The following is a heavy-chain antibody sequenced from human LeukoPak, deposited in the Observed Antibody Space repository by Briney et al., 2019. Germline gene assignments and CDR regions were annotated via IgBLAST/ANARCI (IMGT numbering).Heavy chain of an antibody. Sequence: GGSLRLSCAASGFTFSSYSMNWVRQAPGKGLEWVSSISSSSSYIYYADSVKGRFTISRDNAKNSLYLQMNSLRAEDTAVYYCARDPAMDIVATNDYWGQGTLVTVSS. CDR1: GFTFSSYS. D-gene: IGHD5-12*01. V-gene: IGHV3-21*01. CDR2: ISSSSSYI. CDR3: ARDPAMDIVATNDY. J-gene: IGHJ4*02.